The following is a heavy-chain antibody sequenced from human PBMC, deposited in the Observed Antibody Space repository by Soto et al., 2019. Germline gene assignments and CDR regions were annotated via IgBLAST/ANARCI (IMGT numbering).Heavy chain of an antibody. CDR3: VTTYRETYYFQGMDV. V-gene: IGHV3-23*01. CDR1: GFSFSTYA. D-gene: IGHD2-21*01. J-gene: IGHJ6*02. Sequence: EVQLLESGGGLVQPGGSLTLSCAASGFSFSTYAMSWVRQAPGKGLEWVSTIDIGGGTYYADSVKGRCTISRDISTNTLYLQTNSLRAEDTALYYCVTTYRETYYFQGMDVWGQGTTVTVSS. CDR2: IDIGGGT.